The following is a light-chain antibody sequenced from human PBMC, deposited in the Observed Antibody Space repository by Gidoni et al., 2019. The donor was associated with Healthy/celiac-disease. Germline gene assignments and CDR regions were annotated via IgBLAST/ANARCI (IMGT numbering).Light chain of an antibody. Sequence: QSALTQPASVSGSPGQSITISCTGTSSDVGGYNYVSWYQQHPGKAPKLMIYEVSNRPSGGSNRFSGSKSGNTASLTISGLQAEDEADYYCSSYTSSSTLALYVFGTGTKVTVL. V-gene: IGLV2-14*01. J-gene: IGLJ1*01. CDR3: SSYTSSSTLALYV. CDR1: SSDVGGYNY. CDR2: EVS.